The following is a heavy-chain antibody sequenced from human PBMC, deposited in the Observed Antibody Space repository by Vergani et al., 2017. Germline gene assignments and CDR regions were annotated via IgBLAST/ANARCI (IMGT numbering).Heavy chain of an antibody. D-gene: IGHD3-16*01. CDR3: ARDSGGYVWGSYEAWFDP. J-gene: IGHJ5*02. V-gene: IGHV4-61*02. Sequence: QVQLQESGPGLVKPSQTLSLTCTVSGGSFNSGSYYWSWLRQPAGKRLEWIGRIHTNGVIHYNPSLNSRATISVDTSRNQISLKLSSVTAADTAVYYCARDSGGYVWGSYEAWFDPWGQGTLVTVSS. CDR2: IHTNGVI. CDR1: GGSFNSGSYY.